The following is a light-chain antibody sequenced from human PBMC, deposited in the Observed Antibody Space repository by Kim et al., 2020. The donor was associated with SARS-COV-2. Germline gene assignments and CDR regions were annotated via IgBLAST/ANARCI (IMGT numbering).Light chain of an antibody. CDR1: QSISSW. V-gene: IGKV1-5*03. CDR2: KAS. J-gene: IGKJ4*01. CDR3: QQYNSYPLT. Sequence: DIQMTQSPSTLSPSVGDRVTITCRASQSISSWLAWCQQKPGKAPKLLIYKASSLESGVPSRFSGSGSGTEFTLTISSLQPDDFATYYCQQYNSYPLTFGGGTKVDIK.